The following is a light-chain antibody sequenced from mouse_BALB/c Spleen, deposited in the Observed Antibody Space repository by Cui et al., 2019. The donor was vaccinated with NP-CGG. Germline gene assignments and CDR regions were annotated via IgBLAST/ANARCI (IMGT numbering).Light chain of an antibody. CDR2: GTN. CDR1: TGAVTTN. CDR3: ALWYSNHWV. V-gene: IGLV1*01. Sequence: QAVVTQESALTTSPGETVTLTCRSSTGAVTTNANWVQEKPDHLFTGLIGGTNNRAPGVPARFSGSLIGDKAALTITGAQTEDEAIYFCALWYSNHWVFGGGTKLTVL. J-gene: IGLJ1*01.